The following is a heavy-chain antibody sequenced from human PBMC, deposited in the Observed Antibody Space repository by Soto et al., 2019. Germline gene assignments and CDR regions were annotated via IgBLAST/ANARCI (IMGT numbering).Heavy chain of an antibody. CDR3: AKDLSRYGPPPGYYYHYGMDV. CDR2: ISYDGSNK. J-gene: IGHJ6*02. CDR1: GFTFSSYG. V-gene: IGHV3-30*18. D-gene: IGHD4-17*01. Sequence: HPGGSLRLSCAASGFTFSSYGMHWVRQAPGKGLEWVAVISYDGSNKYYADSVKGRFTISRDNSKNTLYLQMNSLRAEDTAVYYCAKDLSRYGPPPGYYYHYGMDVWGQGTTVTVSS.